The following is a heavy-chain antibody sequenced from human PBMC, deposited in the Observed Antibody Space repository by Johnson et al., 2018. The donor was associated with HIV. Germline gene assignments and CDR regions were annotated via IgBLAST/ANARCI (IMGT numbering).Heavy chain of an antibody. CDR3: AKDRDLAAAGTDAFDI. D-gene: IGHD6-13*01. V-gene: IGHV3-9*01. CDR1: GFTFSSYA. J-gene: IGHJ3*02. Sequence: VQLVESGGGLIQPGGSLRLSCVASGFTFSSYAKHWVRQAPGKGLEWVSGISWNSGSIGYADSVKGRFTISRDNAKNSLYLQMNSLRAEDTALYYCAKDRDLAAAGTDAFDIWGQGTMVTVSS. CDR2: ISWNSGSI.